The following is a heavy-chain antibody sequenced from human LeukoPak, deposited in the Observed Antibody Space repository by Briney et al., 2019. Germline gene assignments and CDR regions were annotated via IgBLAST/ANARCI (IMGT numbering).Heavy chain of an antibody. CDR1: GFTFSSYW. V-gene: IGHV3-74*01. D-gene: IGHD2-15*01. CDR2: INSDGSST. Sequence: GGSLRLSCAASGFTFSSYWMHWVRQAPGKVLVWVSRINSDGSSTSYADSVKGRFTISRDNAKNTLYLQMNSLRAEDTAVYYCAREGPYCSGGNCYLGFDYWGQGILVTVSS. CDR3: AREGPYCSGGNCYLGFDY. J-gene: IGHJ4*02.